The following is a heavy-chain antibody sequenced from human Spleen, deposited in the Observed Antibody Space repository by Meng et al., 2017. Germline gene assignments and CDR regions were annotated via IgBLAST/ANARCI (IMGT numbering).Heavy chain of an antibody. CDR1: GGSISSSGYY. CDR3: ARHHHSPTFDY. D-gene: IGHD1-14*01. J-gene: IGHJ4*02. CDR2: VVYSGTT. Sequence: QLQLQESGPGRAKPSETLSPTCTVSGGSISSSGYYWAWVRQPPGEGLEWIGSVVYSGTTYYTSSLKSRVSISVDTSKNQFSLKLSSVTAADTAVYYCARHHHSPTFDYWGQGTLVTVSS. V-gene: IGHV4-39*01.